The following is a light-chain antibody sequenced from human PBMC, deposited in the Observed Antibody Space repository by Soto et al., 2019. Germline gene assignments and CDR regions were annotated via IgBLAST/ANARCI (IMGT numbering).Light chain of an antibody. Sequence: DIQRTQSPSSLSASVGDRVTITCRASQTISNYLNWYQQKPGRAPKLLIYAASSLQSAVPSRFSASGSGTYFTLTIGNLPPEDIATYFCHQTDTSLWTFRQGTKV. J-gene: IGKJ1*01. CDR3: HQTDTSLWT. CDR1: QTISNY. V-gene: IGKV1-39*01. CDR2: AAS.